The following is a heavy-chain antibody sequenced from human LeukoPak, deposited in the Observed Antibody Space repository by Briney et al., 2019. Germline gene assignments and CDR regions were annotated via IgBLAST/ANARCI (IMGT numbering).Heavy chain of an antibody. CDR1: GFTFSSYG. CDR2: IYSGGST. Sequence: GGSLRLSCAASGFTFSSYGMHWVRQAPGKGLEWVSVIYSGGSTYYADSVKGRFTISRDNSKNTLYLQMNSLRAEDTAVYYCARGGGDPFDYWGQGTLVTVSS. D-gene: IGHD2-21*02. CDR3: ARGGGDPFDY. J-gene: IGHJ4*02. V-gene: IGHV3-53*01.